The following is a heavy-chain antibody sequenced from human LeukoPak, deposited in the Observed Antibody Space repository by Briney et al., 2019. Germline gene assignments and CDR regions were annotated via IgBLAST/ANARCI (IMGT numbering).Heavy chain of an antibody. V-gene: IGHV3-7*01. J-gene: IGHJ4*02. Sequence: PGGSLRLSCAASGFTFSSYWMSWVRQAPGKGLEWVANIKQDGSEKYYVDSVKGRFTISRDNAKNSLYLQMNSLRAEDTAVYYCATETGDMVRGVTQSLFDYWGQGTLVTVSS. CDR3: ATETGDMVRGVTQSLFDY. D-gene: IGHD3-10*01. CDR1: GFTFSSYW. CDR2: IKQDGSEK.